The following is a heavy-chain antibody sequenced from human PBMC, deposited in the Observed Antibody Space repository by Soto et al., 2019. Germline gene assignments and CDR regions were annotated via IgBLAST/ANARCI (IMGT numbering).Heavy chain of an antibody. V-gene: IGHV1-69*06. Sequence: QVQLVQSGAEVKKAGSSVKVSCNVSGGTFNTFAISWVRQAPGQGLEWMGGIIPILGSAFYAQKFQGRVTITADKSTNAAYLELSSLRSEDTAVYYCARAAKRYFDYWGQGTLVTVSS. CDR1: GGTFNTFA. J-gene: IGHJ4*02. CDR3: ARAAKRYFDY. CDR2: IIPILGSA.